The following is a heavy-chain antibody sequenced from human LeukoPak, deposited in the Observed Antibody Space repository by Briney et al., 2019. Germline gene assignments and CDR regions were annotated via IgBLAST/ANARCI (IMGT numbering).Heavy chain of an antibody. CDR3: AGWYIVATFGWY. CDR1: GGSISSYY. D-gene: IGHD5-12*01. V-gene: IGHV4-59*08. CDR2: IYYSGST. Sequence: SETLSLTCTVSGGSISSYYWSWIRQPPGKGLEWIGYIYYSGSTNYNPSLKSRVTISVDTSKNQFSLKLSSVTAADTAVYYCAGWYIVATFGWYWGQGTLVTVSS. J-gene: IGHJ4*02.